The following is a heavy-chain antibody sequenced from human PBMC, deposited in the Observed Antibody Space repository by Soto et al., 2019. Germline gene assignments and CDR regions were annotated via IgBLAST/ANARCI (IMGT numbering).Heavy chain of an antibody. CDR1: GGSISSGGYY. Sequence: QVQLQESGPGLVKPSQTLSLTCTVSGGSISSGGYYWSWIRQHPGKGLEWIGYIYYSGSTYYNPYLKSRVTISVDTSKNQFSLKLSSVTAADTAVYYCARCHDSSGYYYLLGLWGRGTLVTVSS. CDR2: IYYSGST. CDR3: ARCHDSSGYYYLLGL. D-gene: IGHD3-22*01. V-gene: IGHV4-31*03. J-gene: IGHJ2*01.